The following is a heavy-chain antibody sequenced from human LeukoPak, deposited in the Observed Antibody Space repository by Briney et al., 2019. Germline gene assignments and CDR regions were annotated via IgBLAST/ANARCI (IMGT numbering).Heavy chain of an antibody. V-gene: IGHV1-46*01. J-gene: IGHJ4*02. CDR1: GYTFTSYY. CDR3: ARDFTYYYDSSGYYYGY. D-gene: IGHD3-22*01. Sequence: ASVKVSCKASGYTFTSYYMHWVRQAPGQGLEWMGIINPSGGSTSYAQKFQGRVTMTGDTFTSTVYMELSGLRSEDTAVYYCARDFTYYYDSSGYYYGYWGQGTLVTDSS. CDR2: INPSGGST.